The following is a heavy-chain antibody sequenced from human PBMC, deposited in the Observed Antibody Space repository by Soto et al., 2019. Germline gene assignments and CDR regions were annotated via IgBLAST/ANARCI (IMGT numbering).Heavy chain of an antibody. J-gene: IGHJ5*02. CDR1: GGSISSGGYY. Sequence: PSETLSLTCTVSGGSISSGGYYWSWIRQHPGKGLEWIGYIYYSGSTYYKPSLKSRVTISVDTSKNQFSLKLSSVTAADTAVYYCARASYSSGYNNNWFDPWGQGTLVTVSS. V-gene: IGHV4-31*03. CDR2: IYYSGST. D-gene: IGHD3-22*01. CDR3: ARASYSSGYNNNWFDP.